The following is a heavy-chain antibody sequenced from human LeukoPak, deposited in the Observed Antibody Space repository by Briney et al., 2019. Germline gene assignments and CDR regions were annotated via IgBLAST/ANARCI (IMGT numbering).Heavy chain of an antibody. D-gene: IGHD4-23*01. CDR3: AKDPYGGNNRGDYFDY. Sequence: GRSLRLSCAASGFTFSSYAMHWVRQAPGKGLEWVAVISYDGSIRNYADSVKGRFTISRDNSKHTLYLQMNSLRAEDTAVYYCAKDPYGGNNRGDYFDYWGQGTLVTVSS. V-gene: IGHV3-30*04. J-gene: IGHJ4*02. CDR1: GFTFSSYA. CDR2: ISYDGSIR.